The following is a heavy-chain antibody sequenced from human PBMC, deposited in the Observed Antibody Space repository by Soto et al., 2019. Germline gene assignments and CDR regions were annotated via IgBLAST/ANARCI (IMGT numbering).Heavy chain of an antibody. D-gene: IGHD3-16*01. CDR3: ARTDRSRGGF. Sequence: GGSLRLSCTASRFSFSSYSMNWVRQAPGKGLEWLSSISSSSSDIYYADSIKGRFTISRDNAKNSLYLQMTSLRAEDTAMYYCARTDRSRGGFWGQGTLVTVSS. V-gene: IGHV3-21*01. J-gene: IGHJ4*02. CDR1: RFSFSSYS. CDR2: ISSSSSDI.